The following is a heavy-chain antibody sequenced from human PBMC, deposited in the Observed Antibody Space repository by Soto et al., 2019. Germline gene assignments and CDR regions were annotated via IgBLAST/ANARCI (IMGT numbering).Heavy chain of an antibody. CDR1: GYTFTSYA. CDR3: ARTCSSTSCYGHWFDP. V-gene: IGHV1-3*01. Sequence: ASVKVSCKASGYTFTSYAMHWVRQAPGQRLEWMGWINAGNGNTKYSQKFQGRVTITRDTSASTAYMELSSLRSEDTAVYYCARTCSSTSCYGHWFDPWGQGTLVTVSS. CDR2: INAGNGNT. J-gene: IGHJ5*02. D-gene: IGHD2-2*01.